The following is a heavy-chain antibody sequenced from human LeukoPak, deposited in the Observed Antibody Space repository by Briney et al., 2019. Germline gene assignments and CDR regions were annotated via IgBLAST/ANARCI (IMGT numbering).Heavy chain of an antibody. V-gene: IGHV3-21*01. D-gene: IGHD6-13*01. CDR1: GFTFSSYS. CDR2: ISSSSSYI. CDR3: ARGGAAAGDDY. J-gene: IGHJ4*02. Sequence: GGSLRLSCAASGFTFSSYSMNWVRQAPGKGLEWVSSISSSSSYIYYADSVKGRFTISRDNAKNSLYLQMNSLRAEDTAVYYCARGGAAAGDDYWGQGTLVTVSS.